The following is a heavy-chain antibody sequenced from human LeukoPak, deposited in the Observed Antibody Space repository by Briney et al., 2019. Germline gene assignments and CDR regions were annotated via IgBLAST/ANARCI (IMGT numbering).Heavy chain of an antibody. D-gene: IGHD2-2*01. J-gene: IGHJ6*02. V-gene: IGHV1-69*15. CDR1: GGTFSSHA. CDR2: IIPIFGTA. Sequence: SVKVSCKASGGTFSSHAISWVRQAPGQGLEWMGMIIPIFGTANYAQKFQGRVTITADESTSTAYMELSSLRSEDTAVYYCARDLIVPAAMVVYYYGMDVWGQGTTVTVSS. CDR3: ARDLIVPAAMVVYYYGMDV.